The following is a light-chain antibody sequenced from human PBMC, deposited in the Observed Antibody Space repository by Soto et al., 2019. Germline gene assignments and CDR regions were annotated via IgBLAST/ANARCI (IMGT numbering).Light chain of an antibody. CDR1: NSNIGFNP. CDR3: AAWDDSLNGPA. J-gene: IGLJ2*01. V-gene: IGLV1-44*01. Sequence: QSVLTQPPSASGTPGQRVTFSCSGSNSNIGFNPVNWYQHLPGTAPKLLIYTNNQRPSGVPDRFSGSKSGTSASLAINGLQSEDEAHYYCAAWDDSLNGPAFGGGTKLTVL. CDR2: TNN.